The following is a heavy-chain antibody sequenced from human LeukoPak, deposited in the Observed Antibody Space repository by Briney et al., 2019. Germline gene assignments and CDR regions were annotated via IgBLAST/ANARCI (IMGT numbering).Heavy chain of an antibody. V-gene: IGHV1-24*01. Sequence: ASVKVSFKVSGYTLTELSMHWVRQAPGKGLEWMGGFDPEGGETIYAQKFQGRVTMTEDTSIDTAYMELSSLRSEDTAVYYCATVSPLTGTHWFDPWGQGTLVTVSS. CDR1: GYTLTELS. CDR3: ATVSPLTGTHWFDP. D-gene: IGHD1/OR15-1a*01. J-gene: IGHJ5*02. CDR2: FDPEGGET.